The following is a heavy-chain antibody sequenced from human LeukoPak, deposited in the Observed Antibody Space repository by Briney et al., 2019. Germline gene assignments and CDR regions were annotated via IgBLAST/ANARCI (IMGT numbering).Heavy chain of an antibody. J-gene: IGHJ4*02. CDR3: ARGEDYGDPYYFDY. Sequence: ASVKLSRTASGYTFTSYGISWVRHAPGPGLEWMGWINAYHGNTNYAQKLQGRVTMTTDTSTSTAYMELRSLRSDDTAVYYCARGEDYGDPYYFDYWGQGTLVTVSS. CDR1: GYTFTSYG. CDR2: INAYHGNT. D-gene: IGHD4-17*01. V-gene: IGHV1-18*01.